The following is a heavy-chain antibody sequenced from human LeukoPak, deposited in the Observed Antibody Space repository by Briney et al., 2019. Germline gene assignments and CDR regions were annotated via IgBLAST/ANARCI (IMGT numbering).Heavy chain of an antibody. CDR3: ARLQLVRSPLDY. V-gene: IGHV5-51*01. D-gene: IGHD6-6*01. J-gene: IGHJ4*02. CDR1: GYRFTSYW. Sequence: GESLKISFKGSGYRFTSYWIGWVRPMPGKGLEWMGIIYPGDSDTRYSPSFQGQVTISADKSISTAYLQWSSLKASDTAMYYCARLQLVRSPLDYWGQGTLVTVSS. CDR2: IYPGDSDT.